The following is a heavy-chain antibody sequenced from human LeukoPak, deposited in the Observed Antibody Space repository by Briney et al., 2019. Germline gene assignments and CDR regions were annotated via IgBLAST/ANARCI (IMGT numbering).Heavy chain of an antibody. Sequence: SETLSLTCAVYGGSFSGYYWSWIRQPPGKGLERIGEINHSGSTNYNPSLKSRVTISVDTSKNQFSLKLSSVTAADTAVYYCARGKGGRAAAGHWFDPWGQGTLVTVSS. CDR3: ARGKGGRAAAGHWFDP. CDR1: GGSFSGYY. D-gene: IGHD6-13*01. J-gene: IGHJ5*02. V-gene: IGHV4-34*01. CDR2: INHSGST.